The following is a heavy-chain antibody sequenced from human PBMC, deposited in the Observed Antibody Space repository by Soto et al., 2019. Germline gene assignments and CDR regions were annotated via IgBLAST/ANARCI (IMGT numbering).Heavy chain of an antibody. CDR3: AREYYGSGSYYPGGWFDP. V-gene: IGHV3-48*01. CDR1: GFSFSTFD. J-gene: IGHJ5*02. CDR2: IRGSDGTI. D-gene: IGHD3-10*01. Sequence: GGSLRLSCEASGFSFSTFDMSWVRQAPGKGLQCVSFIRGSDGTIYYADSVKGRFTISRDNAKNSLYLQMNSLRAEDTAVYYCAREYYGSGSYYPGGWFDPWGQGTLVTVS.